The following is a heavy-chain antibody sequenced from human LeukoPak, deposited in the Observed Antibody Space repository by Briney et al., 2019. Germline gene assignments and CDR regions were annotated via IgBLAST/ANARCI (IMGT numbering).Heavy chain of an antibody. J-gene: IGHJ5*02. Sequence: SVKVSCKASGFTFTSSTIQWVRHARGQRLEWIGWIVVGRGDTNYAQTFQGRVTITRDMSTTTAYMELNSLTSEDTAVYYCAGVPNLHDYGANNWFDPWGEGTLVTVSS. V-gene: IGHV1-58*02. CDR2: IVVGRGDT. CDR3: AGVPNLHDYGANNWFDP. D-gene: IGHD4-17*01. CDR1: GFTFTSST.